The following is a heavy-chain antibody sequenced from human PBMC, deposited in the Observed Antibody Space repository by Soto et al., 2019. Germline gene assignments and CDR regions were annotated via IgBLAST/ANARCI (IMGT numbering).Heavy chain of an antibody. CDR2: IIPIFGTA. CDR1: VGTFSAYA. J-gene: IGHJ4*02. D-gene: IGHD4-17*01. CDR3: ARDLGVIYGDYGYFDY. V-gene: IGHV1-69*06. Sequence: SVKVSCKASVGTFSAYAISWVRQAPGQGLEWMGGIIPIFGTANYAQKFQGRVTITADKSTSTAYMEMSSLRSEDTAVYYCARDLGVIYGDYGYFDYWGQGTVVTVSS.